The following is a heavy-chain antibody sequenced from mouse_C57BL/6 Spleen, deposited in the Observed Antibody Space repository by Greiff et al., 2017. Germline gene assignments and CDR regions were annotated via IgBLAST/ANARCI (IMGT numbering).Heavy chain of an antibody. CDR1: GYTFTDYN. CDR3: AKNIYYYGSSLPDY. Sequence: VQLQQSGPELVKPGASVKMSCKASGYTFTDYNMHWVKQSHGKSLEWIGYINPNTGGTSYNQKFKGKATLTVNKSSSTAYMELRSLTSEDSAVYYCAKNIYYYGSSLPDYWGQGTTLTVSS. D-gene: IGHD1-1*01. V-gene: IGHV1-22*01. J-gene: IGHJ2*01. CDR2: INPNTGGT.